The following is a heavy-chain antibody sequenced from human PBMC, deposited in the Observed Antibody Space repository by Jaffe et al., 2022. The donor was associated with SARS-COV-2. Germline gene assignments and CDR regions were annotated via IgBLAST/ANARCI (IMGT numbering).Heavy chain of an antibody. D-gene: IGHD5-12*01. CDR2: INPSGGST. Sequence: QVQLVQSGAEVKKPGASVKVSCKASGYTFTSYYMHWVRQAPGQGLEWMGIINPSGGSTSYAQKFQGRVTMTRDTSTSTVYMELSSLRSEDTAVYYCASPGYHSPDGYIDPWYFDLWGRGTLVTVSS. V-gene: IGHV1-46*01. CDR3: ASPGYHSPDGYIDPWYFDL. J-gene: IGHJ2*01. CDR1: GYTFTSYY.